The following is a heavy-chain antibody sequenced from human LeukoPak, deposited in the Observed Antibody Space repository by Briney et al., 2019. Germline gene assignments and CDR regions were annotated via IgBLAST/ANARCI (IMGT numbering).Heavy chain of an antibody. V-gene: IGHV3-30*04. Sequence: GRSLRLSCAASGFTFSSYAMHWVRQAPGKGLEWVAVISYDGSNKYYADSVKGRFTISRDNSKNTLYLQMSSLRAEDTAVYYCARGSGVLLWFGELEFDAFDIWGQGTMVTVSS. D-gene: IGHD3-10*01. CDR2: ISYDGSNK. CDR3: ARGSGVLLWFGELEFDAFDI. J-gene: IGHJ3*02. CDR1: GFTFSSYA.